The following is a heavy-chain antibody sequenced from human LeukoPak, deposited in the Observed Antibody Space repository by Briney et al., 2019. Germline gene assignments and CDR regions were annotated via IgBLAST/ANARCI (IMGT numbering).Heavy chain of an antibody. CDR1: GFTFSSYA. D-gene: IGHD6-13*01. CDR3: AKESVQQPAEYFQH. V-gene: IGHV3-23*01. Sequence: GGSLRLSCAASGFTFSSYAMSWVRQAPGKGREWVSAISGSGGSTYYADYVKGRFTISRDNSKNTLYLQMNSLRAEDTAVYYCAKESVQQPAEYFQHWGQGTLVTVSS. J-gene: IGHJ1*01. CDR2: ISGSGGST.